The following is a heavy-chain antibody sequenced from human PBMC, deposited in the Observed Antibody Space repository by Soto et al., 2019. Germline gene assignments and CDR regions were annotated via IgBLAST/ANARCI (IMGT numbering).Heavy chain of an antibody. D-gene: IGHD2-2*01. J-gene: IGHJ6*02. Sequence: PGESLKISCKGSGYSFTSYWISWVRQMPGKGLEWMGRIDPSDSYINYSPSFQGHVTISADKSISTAYLQWSSLKASDTAMYYCARDIVVVPAARARYYYGMDVWGQGTTVTVSS. CDR2: IDPSDSYI. CDR1: GYSFTSYW. V-gene: IGHV5-10-1*01. CDR3: ARDIVVVPAARARYYYGMDV.